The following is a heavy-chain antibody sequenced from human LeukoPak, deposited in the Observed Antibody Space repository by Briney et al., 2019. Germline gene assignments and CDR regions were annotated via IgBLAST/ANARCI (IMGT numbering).Heavy chain of an antibody. J-gene: IGHJ4*02. V-gene: IGHV3-23*01. CDR3: AKVLLWFGPEY. D-gene: IGHD3-10*01. CDR2: ISGSGGST. CDR1: GFTLSSYA. Sequence: GGSLRLSCAASGFTLSSYAMSWVRQAPGKGLEWVSGISGSGGSTYYADSVKGRFTISRDNSESTLYLQMNSLRAEDTAVYYCAKVLLWFGPEYWGQGTLVTVSS.